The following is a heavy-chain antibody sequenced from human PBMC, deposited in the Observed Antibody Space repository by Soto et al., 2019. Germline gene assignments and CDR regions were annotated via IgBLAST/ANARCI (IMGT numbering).Heavy chain of an antibody. V-gene: IGHV5-10-1*01. J-gene: IGHJ3*02. CDR3: ARHRIAVADDAFDI. CDR1: GYSFTSYW. D-gene: IGHD6-19*01. CDR2: IDPSDSYT. Sequence: GASLKISCKGSGYSFTSYWIRWVRQMPGKGLEWMGRIDPSDSYTNYSPSFQGHVTISADKSISTAYLQWSSLKASDTAMYYCARHRIAVADDAFDIWGQGTMVTVSS.